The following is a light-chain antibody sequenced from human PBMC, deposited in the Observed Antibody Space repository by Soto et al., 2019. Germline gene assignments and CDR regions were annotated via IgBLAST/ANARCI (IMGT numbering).Light chain of an antibody. J-gene: IGLJ3*02. CDR3: QTWGTGIRV. CDR1: SGHSSYA. Sequence: QAVVTQSPSASASLGASVKLTCTLSSGHSSYAIAWHQQQPEKGPRYLMKLNSDGSHSKGDGIPVRFSGSSSGAERYLTISSLQSEDEADYYCQTWGTGIRVFGGGTKLTVL. CDR2: LNSDGSH. V-gene: IGLV4-69*01.